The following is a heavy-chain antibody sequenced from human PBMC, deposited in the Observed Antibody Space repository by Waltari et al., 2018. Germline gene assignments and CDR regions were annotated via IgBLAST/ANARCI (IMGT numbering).Heavy chain of an antibody. J-gene: IGHJ4*02. Sequence: EVQLVESGGGLVKTGEPLRLSCSASGFPCSDAGMNWVRRAPGKGLECVGRIQSIVDGGIANYAAPVEGRFTISRDDSKNTLYLEMNSLKTEDTAVYYCTTVTWKLLYYFDYWGQGTLVTVSS. CDR2: IQSIVDGGIA. V-gene: IGHV3-15*01. CDR3: TTVTWKLLYYFDY. CDR1: GFPCSDAG. D-gene: IGHD1-1*01.